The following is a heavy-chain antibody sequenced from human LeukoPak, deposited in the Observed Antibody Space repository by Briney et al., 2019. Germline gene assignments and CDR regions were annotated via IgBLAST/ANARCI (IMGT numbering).Heavy chain of an antibody. V-gene: IGHV4-39*07. D-gene: IGHD3-22*01. CDR2: IYYTGST. Sequence: SETLSLTCTVSGGSITTSNYYWGWVRQPPGKGLEWIGSIYYTGSTYYSPSLKSRVIISVDTSKNQFSLNLSSVTAADTAVYYCATGYSSGYYRPGPIDYWGQGTLVTVSS. CDR1: GGSITTSNYY. CDR3: ATGYSSGYYRPGPIDY. J-gene: IGHJ4*02.